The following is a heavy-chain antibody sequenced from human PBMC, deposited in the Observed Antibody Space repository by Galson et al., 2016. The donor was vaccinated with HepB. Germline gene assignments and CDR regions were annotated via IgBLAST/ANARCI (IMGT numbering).Heavy chain of an antibody. V-gene: IGHV3-74*01. CDR2: INSDGGIT. CDR3: ARGGSHDGPYYYYGMDV. D-gene: IGHD1-14*01. CDR1: GFTFSSYW. J-gene: IGHJ6*02. Sequence: SLRLSCAASGFTFSSYWMHWVRQAPGKGLVWVSRINSDGGITTYADSVKGRFTISRDNAKNTLYLQMNSLRAEDTALYYCARGGSHDGPYYYYGMDVWGQGTTVTVSS.